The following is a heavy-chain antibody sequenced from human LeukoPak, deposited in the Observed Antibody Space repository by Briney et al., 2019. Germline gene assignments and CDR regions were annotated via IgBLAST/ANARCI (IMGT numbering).Heavy chain of an antibody. V-gene: IGHV4-34*01. J-gene: IGHJ4*02. Sequence: SETLSLTCAVSGVPFSNYYWSWVRQSPRQGLEWIGEINHSGYTNYDPSLKSRVTMSIDTSKNQFSLRLTSVSAADTGVYYCTRAVAGHPDWGQGTLVTVSS. D-gene: IGHD6-19*01. CDR2: INHSGYT. CDR3: TRAVAGHPD. CDR1: GVPFSNYY.